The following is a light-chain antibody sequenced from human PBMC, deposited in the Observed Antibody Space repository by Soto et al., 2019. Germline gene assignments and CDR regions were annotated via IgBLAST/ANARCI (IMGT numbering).Light chain of an antibody. Sequence: QVNQCPSTLPESLEDRVTIPCRASQSIDRWLAWYQQPPGTAPKILIYHASSLETGVPSSFSGSGSGTEFTLTSCCLQPDDFPTYYSQHSNSYGTFCQGTNVDI. CDR2: HAS. CDR1: QSIDRW. V-gene: IGKV1-5*01. CDR3: QHSNSYGT. J-gene: IGKJ1*01.